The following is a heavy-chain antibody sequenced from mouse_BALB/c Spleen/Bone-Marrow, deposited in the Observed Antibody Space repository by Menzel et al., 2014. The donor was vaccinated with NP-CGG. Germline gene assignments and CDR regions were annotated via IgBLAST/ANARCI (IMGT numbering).Heavy chain of an antibody. J-gene: IGHJ3*01. V-gene: IGHV3-1*02. Sequence: VKLEESGPDLVKPSQSLSLTCTVTGYSITSGYIWYWIRQFPGNKLELMGYIHYSGSTNYNPSLKSGISITRDTSKNQFFLQLNTVTTEDTATYYCATRDSLRGWFAYWGQGTLVTVSA. CDR1: GYSITSGYI. CDR3: ATRDSLRGWFAY. D-gene: IGHD2-12*01. CDR2: IHYSGST.